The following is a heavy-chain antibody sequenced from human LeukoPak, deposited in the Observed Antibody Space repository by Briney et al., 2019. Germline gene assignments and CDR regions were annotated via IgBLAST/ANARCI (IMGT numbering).Heavy chain of an antibody. CDR2: SSSSDDGK. CDR1: GLSLNNYA. Sequence: GGSLRLSCTASGLSLNNYAMSWVRQVPGKGLEWGSASSSSDDGKWYAESVRGRFTISRDTSKNTVYLQMNSLRVEDAGVYYCAKAPVTSCRGAFCYPFDYWGHGTLVTVSS. V-gene: IGHV3-23*01. D-gene: IGHD2-21*01. J-gene: IGHJ4*01. CDR3: AKAPVTSCRGAFCYPFDY.